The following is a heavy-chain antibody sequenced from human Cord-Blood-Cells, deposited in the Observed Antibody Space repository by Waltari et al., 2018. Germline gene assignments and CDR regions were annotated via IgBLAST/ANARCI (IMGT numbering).Heavy chain of an antibody. Sequence: QLQLQESGPGLVKPSETLSLTCTVSGGSISSRSSYWGWIRQPPGKGLEWIGSIYYSGSTYYNPSLKSRVTISVDTSKNQFSLKLSSVTAADTAVYYCASSTGDDAFDIWGQGTMVTVSS. CDR3: ASSTGDDAFDI. CDR2: IYYSGST. D-gene: IGHD7-27*01. CDR1: GGSISSRSSY. V-gene: IGHV4-39*01. J-gene: IGHJ3*02.